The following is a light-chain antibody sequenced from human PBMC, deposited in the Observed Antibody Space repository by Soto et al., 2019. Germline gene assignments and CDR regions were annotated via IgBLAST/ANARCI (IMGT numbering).Light chain of an antibody. V-gene: IGLV2-14*01. CDR2: AVT. Sequence: QSALTQPASVSGSPGQSITISCTGTSSNVGGFYYVYWYQQHPGKAPKLIIYAVTNRPSGVSNLFSGSKSGTAASLTISGLLADDEADYYCCSDTSISSLVVFGGGTKLTVL. CDR1: SSNVGGFYY. J-gene: IGLJ2*01. CDR3: CSDTSISSLVV.